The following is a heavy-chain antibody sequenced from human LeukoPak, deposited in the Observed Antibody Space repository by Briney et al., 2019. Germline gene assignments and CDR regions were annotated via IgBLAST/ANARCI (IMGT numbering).Heavy chain of an antibody. V-gene: IGHV3-23*01. J-gene: IGHJ6*02. D-gene: IGHD2-2*01. CDR1: GFTFSSYS. CDR3: ARDFGRQLLSGYHYYYGMDV. Sequence: PGGSLRLSCAASGFTFSSYSMNWVRQAPGKGLEWVSGIGASGGSTYYADSVKGRFTISRDNSKNTLYLQMNSLRAEDTAVYYCARDFGRQLLSGYHYYYGMDVWGQGTTVTVSS. CDR2: IGASGGST.